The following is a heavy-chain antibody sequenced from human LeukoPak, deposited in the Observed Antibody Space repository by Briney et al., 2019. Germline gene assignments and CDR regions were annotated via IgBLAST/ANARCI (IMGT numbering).Heavy chain of an antibody. D-gene: IGHD3-10*01. V-gene: IGHV4-59*01. Sequence: SETLSVTCTVSGASISSYYWSWIRQPPGKGLEFIGYVYYSGGTNYNPSLKSRVTISADTSKNQFSLKLSSVTAADTAVYYCASGSMVRGVSNWYFDLWGRGTLVTVSS. J-gene: IGHJ2*01. CDR1: GASISSYY. CDR2: VYYSGGT. CDR3: ASGSMVRGVSNWYFDL.